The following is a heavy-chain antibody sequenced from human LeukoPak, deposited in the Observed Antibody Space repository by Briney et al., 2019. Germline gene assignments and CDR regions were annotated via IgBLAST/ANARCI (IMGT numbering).Heavy chain of an antibody. CDR3: AGQIAAADNWFDP. CDR2: ISAYNGNT. D-gene: IGHD6-13*01. CDR1: GYTFTSYG. J-gene: IGHJ5*02. Sequence: ASVKVSSKASGYTFTSYGISWVRQAPGQGLEWMGWISAYNGNTNYAQKLQGRVTMTTDTSTSTAYMELRSLRSDDTAVYYCAGQIAAADNWFDPWGQGTLVTVSS. V-gene: IGHV1-18*01.